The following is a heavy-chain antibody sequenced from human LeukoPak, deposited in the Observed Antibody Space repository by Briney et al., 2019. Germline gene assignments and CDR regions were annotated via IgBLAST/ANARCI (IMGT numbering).Heavy chain of an antibody. CDR2: ISYNGTSK. D-gene: IGHD3-10*01. J-gene: IGHJ4*02. V-gene: IGHV3-30*04. CDR1: GFTFNSYA. Sequence: PGGSLRLSCAASGFTFNSYAIHWVRQAPGKGLEWVAVISYNGTSKYYADSVKGRFTISRDNSKNTLYLQMDSLRAEDTAVYYCASALWSGYLDYWGQGTLVTVSS. CDR3: ASALWSGYLDY.